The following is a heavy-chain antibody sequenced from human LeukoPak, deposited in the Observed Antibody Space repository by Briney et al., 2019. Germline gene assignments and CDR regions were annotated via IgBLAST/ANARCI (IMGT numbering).Heavy chain of an antibody. CDR1: GFTFSNYW. J-gene: IGHJ3*02. CDR2: IKQDGSQK. D-gene: IGHD3-22*01. V-gene: IGHV3-7*01. CDR3: AREYYYDSSGYYPVVAFDI. Sequence: GGSLRLSCAASGFTFSNYWMSWVRQAPGKGLEWVANIKQDGSQKYYVDSVKGRFTISRDNAKNSLCLQMNSLRDEDTAVYYCAREYYYDSSGYYPVVAFDIWGQGTMVTVSS.